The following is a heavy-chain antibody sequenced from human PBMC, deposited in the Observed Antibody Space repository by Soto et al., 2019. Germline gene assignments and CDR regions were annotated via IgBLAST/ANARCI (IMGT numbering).Heavy chain of an antibody. V-gene: IGHV4-59*01. Sequence: QVQLQESGPGLVKPSETLSLTCTVSGGSISSYYWSWIRQPPGKGLEWIGYIYYSGSTNYNPSLRSRVTISVDTAKNQSSLMLSSVTAADTAVYYCARDLHDKYGLYYYYYMDVWGKGTTVTVSS. J-gene: IGHJ6*03. D-gene: IGHD3-10*01. CDR3: ARDLHDKYGLYYYYYMDV. CDR2: IYYSGST. CDR1: GGSISSYY.